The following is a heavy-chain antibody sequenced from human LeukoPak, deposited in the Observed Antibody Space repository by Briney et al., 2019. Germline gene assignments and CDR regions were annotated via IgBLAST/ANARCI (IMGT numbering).Heavy chain of an antibody. Sequence: SETLSLTCAVYGGSFSGYYWSWIRQPPGKGLEWIGKISHSGSTNYNASLESRVTISLDSFKNQFSLKPTSVTAADTAVYYCARVDGYSYVLGNFYNYWFDPWGQGTLVTVSS. J-gene: IGHJ5*02. D-gene: IGHD3-10*01. V-gene: IGHV4-34*01. CDR1: GGSFSGYY. CDR2: ISHSGST. CDR3: ARVDGYSYVLGNFYNYWFDP.